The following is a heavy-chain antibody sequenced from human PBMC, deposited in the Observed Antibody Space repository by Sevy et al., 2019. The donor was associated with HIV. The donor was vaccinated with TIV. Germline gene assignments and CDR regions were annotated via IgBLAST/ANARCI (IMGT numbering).Heavy chain of an antibody. V-gene: IGHV3-7*01. CDR1: GFAFTTYW. CDR2: IKEDGSAK. J-gene: IGHJ5*02. CDR3: ARDSPGYGGYDH. D-gene: IGHD5-12*01. Sequence: GGSLRLSCAASGFAFTTYWMTWVCQAPGQGLEWVANIKEDGSAKYYVDSVKGRFTISRDNAKNSLYLQVNSLRAEDTAVYYCARDSPGYGGYDHWGQGTLVTVSS.